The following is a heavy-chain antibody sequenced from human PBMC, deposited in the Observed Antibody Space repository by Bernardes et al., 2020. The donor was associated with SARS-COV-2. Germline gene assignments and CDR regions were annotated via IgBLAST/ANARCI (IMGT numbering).Heavy chain of an antibody. J-gene: IGHJ6*02. CDR2: IRSKANSYAT. Sequence: LRLSCAASGFTFSGSAMHWVRQASGKGLEWVARIRSKANSYATAYAASVKGRFTISRDDSKNTAYLQMNSLKTEDTAVYYCTRRTDVWGQGTTVTVSS. CDR1: GFTFSGSA. CDR3: TRRTDV. V-gene: IGHV3-73*01.